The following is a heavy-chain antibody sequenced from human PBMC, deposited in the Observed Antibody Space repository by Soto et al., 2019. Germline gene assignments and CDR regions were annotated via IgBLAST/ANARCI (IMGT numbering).Heavy chain of an antibody. D-gene: IGHD3-16*01. CDR3: ARDVARGGNFDY. CDR1: GGSISSGGYY. Sequence: QVQLQESGPGLVKPSQTLSLTCTVSGGSISSGGYYWSWIRQHPGKGLEWIGYIYYRGSTYYNPSLKSRVTISVDPSKNQFSLKLSSVTAADTAVYYCARDVARGGNFDYWGQGTLVTVSS. CDR2: IYYRGST. V-gene: IGHV4-31*03. J-gene: IGHJ4*02.